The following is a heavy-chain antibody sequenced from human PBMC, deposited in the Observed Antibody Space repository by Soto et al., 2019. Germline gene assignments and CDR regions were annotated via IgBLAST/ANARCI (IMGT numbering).Heavy chain of an antibody. CDR1: GGSISSYY. V-gene: IGHV4-59*08. CDR3: ARLHCDSPNCVPLDP. Sequence: SETLSLTCTVSGGSISSYYWSWIGQPPGKGLEWIGFIYYSGSANYNPALKSRVTISVDTSKNQFSLRLSSVTAADTAVYYCARLHCDSPNCVPLDPWGEGTLVTVSS. J-gene: IGHJ5*02. CDR2: IYYSGSA. D-gene: IGHD2-2*01.